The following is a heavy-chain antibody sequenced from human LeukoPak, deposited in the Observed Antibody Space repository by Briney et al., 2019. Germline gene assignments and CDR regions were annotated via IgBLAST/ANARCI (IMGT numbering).Heavy chain of an antibody. V-gene: IGHV4-39*02. CDR2: IYYSGKT. CDR1: GGSISNADSH. Sequence: PSGTLSLTCTDSGGSISNADSHWAWIRQPPGKGLEWVGSIYYSGKTYYDPSLRSRFTMSVDTSRNQFSLKLISVTAADTAVYYCARDGGYGNNDYWGQGTLVTVSS. J-gene: IGHJ4*02. CDR3: ARDGGYGNNDY. D-gene: IGHD5-12*01.